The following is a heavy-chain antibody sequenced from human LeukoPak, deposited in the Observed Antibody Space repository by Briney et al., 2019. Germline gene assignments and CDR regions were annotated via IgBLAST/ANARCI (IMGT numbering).Heavy chain of an antibody. CDR1: GESFTDYY. CDR2: INHSGST. D-gene: IGHD3-10*02. J-gene: IGHJ4*02. CDR3: ARGTLVRGISY. V-gene: IGHV4-34*01. Sequence: SETLSLTCAVYGESFTDYYWNWIRQSPGKGLEWIGGINHSGSTNYNPSLKSRVTISKDTSKKQFSLKLSSVTAADTAVYSCARGTLVRGISYWGQGALVTVSS.